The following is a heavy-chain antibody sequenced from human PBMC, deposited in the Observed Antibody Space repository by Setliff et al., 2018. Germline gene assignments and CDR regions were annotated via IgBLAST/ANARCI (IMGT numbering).Heavy chain of an antibody. V-gene: IGHV3-7*03. CDR3: ARIFLYGTSWYFDN. Sequence: GGSLRLSCEAFGFTFNNYWMSWVRQAPGKGLEWVANIMQDGGAQYYLDSVKGRFTVSRDNSNNTLYLHMSSLRAEDTAVNFCARIFLYGTSWYFDNWGQGTLVTVSS. CDR1: GFTFNNYW. CDR2: IMQDGGAQ. D-gene: IGHD3-3*01. J-gene: IGHJ4*02.